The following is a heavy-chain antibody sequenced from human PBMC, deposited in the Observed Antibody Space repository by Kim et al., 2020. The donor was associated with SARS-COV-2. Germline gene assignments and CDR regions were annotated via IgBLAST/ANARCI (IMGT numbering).Heavy chain of an antibody. CDR3: ARLGCTNGVCYYYYYGMGV. CDR1: GFTFSSYW. D-gene: IGHD2-8*01. J-gene: IGHJ6*01. V-gene: IGHV3-74*01. CDR2: INSDGSST. Sequence: GGSLRLSCAASGFTFSSYWMHWVRQAPGKGLVWVSRINSDGSSTSYADSVKGRFTISRDNAKNTLYLQMHSLRAENTAVYYCARLGCTNGVCYYYYYGMGVWGQGTTVTVSS.